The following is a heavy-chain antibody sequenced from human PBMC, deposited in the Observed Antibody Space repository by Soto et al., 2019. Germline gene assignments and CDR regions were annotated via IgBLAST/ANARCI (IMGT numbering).Heavy chain of an antibody. CDR2: ISGSGGNT. V-gene: IGHV3-23*01. D-gene: IGHD3-10*01. Sequence: EVHLLDSGGGLVQPGGSLRLSCAASGFTFTNYAMSWVRQAPGKGLEWVSSISGSGGNTYYADSVRGRFTISRDNTKNTLYLQMNSLRAEDTAIYYCVEARAAGGFDYWGQGTLVTVSS. J-gene: IGHJ4*02. CDR3: VEARAAGGFDY. CDR1: GFTFTNYA.